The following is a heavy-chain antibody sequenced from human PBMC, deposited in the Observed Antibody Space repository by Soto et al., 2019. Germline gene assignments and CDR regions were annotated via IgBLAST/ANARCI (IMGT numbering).Heavy chain of an antibody. J-gene: IGHJ4*02. CDR2: IFSNDEK. D-gene: IGHD3-22*01. CDR3: ERTNGWLSLDY. CDR1: GFSPSNARMG. Sequence: SGPALVNPTETLTLTCTVSGFSPSNARMGVSWIRQPPGKALEWLAHIFSNDEKSYSTSLRSRLTISKDTSKSQVVLIMTNMDPVDTATYYCERTNGWLSLDYWCQGTLVTVSS. V-gene: IGHV2-26*01.